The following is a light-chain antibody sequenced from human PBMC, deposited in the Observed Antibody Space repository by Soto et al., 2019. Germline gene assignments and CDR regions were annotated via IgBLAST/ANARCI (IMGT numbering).Light chain of an antibody. CDR2: SAS. CDR1: QSISTY. J-gene: IGKJ1*01. V-gene: IGKV1-39*01. CDR3: QQSYNTPAT. Sequence: DIQMTQSPSSLSASVGDSVTITCRASQSISTYLHWYQQIPGKAPKLLIYSASSLQSGVPSRFSASGSGTHFILTISSLQPEDFATYYCQQSYNTPATFGQGTKVEI.